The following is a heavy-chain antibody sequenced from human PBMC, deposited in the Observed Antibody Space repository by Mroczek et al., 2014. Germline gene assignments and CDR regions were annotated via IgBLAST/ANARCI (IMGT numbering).Heavy chain of an antibody. J-gene: IGHJ4*02. CDR2: INPNSGGT. CDR1: GYTFTGYY. CDR3: ARDVRGINPNDYGDF. Sequence: QVQLVESGAEVKKPGASVKVSCKASGYTFTGYYMHWVRQAPGQGLEWMGWINPNSGGTNYAQKFQGRVTMTRDTSISTAYMELSRLRSDDTAVYYCARDVRGINPNDYGDFWGQGTLVTVSS. D-gene: IGHD3-10*01. V-gene: IGHV1-2*02.